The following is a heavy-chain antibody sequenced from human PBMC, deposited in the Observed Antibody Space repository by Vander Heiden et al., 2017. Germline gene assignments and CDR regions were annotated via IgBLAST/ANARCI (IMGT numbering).Heavy chain of an antibody. CDR2: IIPFLGMA. V-gene: IGHV1-69*10. D-gene: IGHD1-26*01. CDR3: ARDSGNY. J-gene: IGHJ4*02. Sequence: QVQLVQSGAEVKQPGSSVKVSCKASGGTFNSYAISWVRQAPGLGLEWMGGIIPFLGMANYTQKFRGRVTITADKSADAVYMELNNLRSEDTAVYYCARDSGNYWGQGTLVTVSS. CDR1: GGTFNSYA.